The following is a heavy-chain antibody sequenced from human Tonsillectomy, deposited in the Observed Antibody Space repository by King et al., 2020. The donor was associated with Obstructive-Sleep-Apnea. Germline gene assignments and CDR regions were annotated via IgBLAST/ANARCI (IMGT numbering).Heavy chain of an antibody. Sequence: VQLVESGGGVVQPGRSLRLSCAASGFTFSSYAMHWVRQAPGKGLEWVAVISYDGSNKYYADSVKGRFTISRDNSKNTLYLQMNSLRAEDTAVYYCATYYDGAFDIWGQGTMVTVSS. CDR2: ISYDGSNK. D-gene: IGHD3-22*01. CDR1: GFTFSSYA. V-gene: IGHV3-30-3*01. J-gene: IGHJ3*02. CDR3: ATYYDGAFDI.